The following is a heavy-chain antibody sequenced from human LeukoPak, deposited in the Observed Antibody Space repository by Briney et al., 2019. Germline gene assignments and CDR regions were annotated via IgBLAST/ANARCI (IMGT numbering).Heavy chain of an antibody. CDR3: AKSWALYYFDY. Sequence: PGGSLRLSCAASGSTFSIYAMSEGRQAPGKSLEWASGISSSGGRISYAAYVKGRFPISRENSKRTLYMQMSSLRAEDRDVYFCAKSWALYYFDYWGQGTLVTVSS. CDR1: GSTFSIYA. CDR2: ISSSGGRI. V-gene: IGHV3-23*01. D-gene: IGHD1-26*01. J-gene: IGHJ4*02.